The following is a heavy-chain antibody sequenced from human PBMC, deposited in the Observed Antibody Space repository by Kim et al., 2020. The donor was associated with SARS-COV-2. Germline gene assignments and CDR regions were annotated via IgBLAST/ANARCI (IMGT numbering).Heavy chain of an antibody. CDR2: IYYSGRT. Sequence: SETLSLTCTVSGGSISSGGYYWGWIRQDPGKGLEWIGYIYYSGRTYYNPSLKSRVTISVDTSKNQFSLKLSPVTAADTGVYYSARTPIVATIFRILPSHNYFDDWGQGTRVTVSS. D-gene: IGHD5-12*01. J-gene: IGHJ4*02. CDR3: ARTPIVATIFRILPSHNYFDD. V-gene: IGHV4-31*03. CDR1: GGSISSGGYY.